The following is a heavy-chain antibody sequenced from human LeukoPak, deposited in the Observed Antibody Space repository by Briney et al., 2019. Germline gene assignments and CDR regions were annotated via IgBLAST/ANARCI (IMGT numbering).Heavy chain of an antibody. Sequence: PGGSLRLPCAASGFTFSSFWMHWVRQAPGKGLVWVSRIKSDGSSTSYADSVKGRFTISRDNAKNTLYLQMNSLRVEDTAVYYCARENWGDWGQGTLVTVSS. D-gene: IGHD7-27*01. CDR1: GFTFSSFW. J-gene: IGHJ4*02. CDR3: ARENWGD. CDR2: IKSDGSST. V-gene: IGHV3-74*01.